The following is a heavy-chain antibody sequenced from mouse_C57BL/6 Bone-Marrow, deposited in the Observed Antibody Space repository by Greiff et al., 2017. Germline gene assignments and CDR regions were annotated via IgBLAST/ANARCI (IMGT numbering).Heavy chain of an antibody. CDR1: GYTFTSYW. D-gene: IGHD2-4*01. Sequence: QVQLQQSGAELVRPGTSVKLSCTASGYTFTSYWMHWVKQRPGQGLEWIGVIDPSDSYTNYNQKIKGKATLTVDTSSITAYMQLSSLTSDDSAVYYCAGDDYSCPFAYWGRGTLVTVSA. J-gene: IGHJ3*01. CDR3: AGDDYSCPFAY. V-gene: IGHV1-59*01. CDR2: IDPSDSYT.